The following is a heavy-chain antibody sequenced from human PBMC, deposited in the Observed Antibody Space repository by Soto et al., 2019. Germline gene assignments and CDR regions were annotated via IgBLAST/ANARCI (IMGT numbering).Heavy chain of an antibody. J-gene: IGHJ4*02. CDR3: ATRKSSPYFDY. V-gene: IGHV4-30-4*01. D-gene: IGHD3-10*01. CDR1: GGSISSGDDY. Sequence: QVQLQESGPGLVKPSQTLSLTCTVSGGSISSGDDYWARIRQPTGKGLEWIGNIYYSGSTYYNPSLKSRVAISVDTSKNHFSLKLSSVTAADTAVYYCATRKSSPYFDYWGQGTLVTVSS. CDR2: IYYSGST.